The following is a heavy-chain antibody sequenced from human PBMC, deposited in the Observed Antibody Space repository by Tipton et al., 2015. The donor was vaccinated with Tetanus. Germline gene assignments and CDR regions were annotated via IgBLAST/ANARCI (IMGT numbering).Heavy chain of an antibody. D-gene: IGHD3-22*01. CDR1: GGSISSGGYY. J-gene: IGHJ4*02. V-gene: IGHV4-31*03. CDR2: IYYSGST. CDR3: ARDYYDSSGYGGWRLFDY. Sequence: TLSVTCTVSGGSISSGGYYWSWIRQHPGKGLEWIRYIYYSGSTYYNPSLKSRVTISVDTSKNQFSLKLSSVTAADTAVYYCARDYYDSSGYGGWRLFDYRGQGTLVTVSS.